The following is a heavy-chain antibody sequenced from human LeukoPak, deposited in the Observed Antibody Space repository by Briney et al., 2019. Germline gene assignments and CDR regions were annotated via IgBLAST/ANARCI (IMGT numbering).Heavy chain of an antibody. CDR3: ARSKPPAVKDYYGLDV. CDR2: IYSGGST. CDR1: GFTVSSNY. V-gene: IGHV3-66*01. J-gene: IGHJ6*02. Sequence: GGSLRLSCAASGFTVSSNYMNWVRQAPGKGLEWVSVIYSGGSTYYVDSVKGRFTISRDNSKNTLYLQMNSLRAEDTAMYFCARSKPPAVKDYYGLDVWGQGTTVTVPS. D-gene: IGHD6-13*01.